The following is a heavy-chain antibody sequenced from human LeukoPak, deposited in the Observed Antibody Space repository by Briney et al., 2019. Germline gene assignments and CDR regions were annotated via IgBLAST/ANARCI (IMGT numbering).Heavy chain of an antibody. J-gene: IGHJ4*02. CDR1: RFTFSNAW. CDR2: IKSKTDGGTT. Sequence: GGSLRLSCAASRFTFSNAWMSWVRQAPGKGLEWVGRIKSKTDGGTTDYAAPVKGRFTISRDNSKDTLYLQMNSLRAEDTAVYYCAKVRGIRYRTGWYHYFDLWGQGTLVTVSS. CDR3: AKVRGIRYRTGWYHYFDL. D-gene: IGHD6-19*01. V-gene: IGHV3-15*01.